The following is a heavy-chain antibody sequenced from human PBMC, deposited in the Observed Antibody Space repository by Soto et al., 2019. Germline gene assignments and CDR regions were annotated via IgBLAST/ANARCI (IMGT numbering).Heavy chain of an antibody. V-gene: IGHV3-53*01. Sequence: GGSLILSCTASGFTVSRDYMSWVRQAPGKGLEWVSVIYTGGSTYYADSVKGRFTFSRDNSKNTLYLQMNSLRAEDTAVYYCARAYGGNPALFDPWGQGTLVTVSS. D-gene: IGHD4-17*01. CDR1: GFTVSRDY. CDR3: ARAYGGNPALFDP. J-gene: IGHJ5*02. CDR2: IYTGGST.